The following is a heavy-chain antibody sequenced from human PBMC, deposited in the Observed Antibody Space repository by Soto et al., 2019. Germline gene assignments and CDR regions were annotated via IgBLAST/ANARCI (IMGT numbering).Heavy chain of an antibody. CDR2: ISARGGSS. J-gene: IGHJ4*02. CDR1: GFSFSSYA. CDR3: AKSSIEYSASVDN. D-gene: IGHD5-12*01. Sequence: EVQLLESGGGLVQPGGSLRLSCAASGFSFSSYAMVWVRQAPGKGLEWVSVISARGGSSYFADSVKGRFTISRDNSKNVLSLEMNSVRVEDTAIYFCAKSSIEYSASVDNWGQGTLVLVSS. V-gene: IGHV3-23*01.